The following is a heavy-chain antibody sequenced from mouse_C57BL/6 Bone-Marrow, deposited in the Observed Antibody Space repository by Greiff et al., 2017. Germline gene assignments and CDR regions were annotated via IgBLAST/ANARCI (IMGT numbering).Heavy chain of an antibody. Sequence: QVQLQQSGAELARPGASVKLSCKASGYTFTSYAISWVKQRTGQGLEWIGEIYPRSGNTSYNEKFKGKATLTADKSSSTAYMELRSLTSEDSAVYFCARAYYSNPRAMDYWGQGTSVTVSS. V-gene: IGHV1-81*01. D-gene: IGHD2-5*01. CDR3: ARAYYSNPRAMDY. J-gene: IGHJ4*01. CDR1: GYTFTSYA. CDR2: IYPRSGNT.